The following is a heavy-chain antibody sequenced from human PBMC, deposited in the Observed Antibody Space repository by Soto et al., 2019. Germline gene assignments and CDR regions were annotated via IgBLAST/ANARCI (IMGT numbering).Heavy chain of an antibody. CDR2: ISSSSSYI. Sequence: EVQLVESGGGLVKPGGSLRLSCAASGFTFSSYSMNWVRQAPGKGLEWVSSISSSSSYIYYADSVKGRFTISRDNAKNXLYLQMNSLRAEDTAVYYCARDEGGYDWVRYYGMDVWGQGTTVTVSS. D-gene: IGHD5-12*01. CDR1: GFTFSSYS. J-gene: IGHJ6*02. CDR3: ARDEGGYDWVRYYGMDV. V-gene: IGHV3-21*01.